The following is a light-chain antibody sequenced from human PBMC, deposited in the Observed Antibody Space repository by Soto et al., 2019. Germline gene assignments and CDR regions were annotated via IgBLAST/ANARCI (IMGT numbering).Light chain of an antibody. CDR3: ATWDASLSGRI. J-gene: IGLJ2*01. V-gene: IGLV1-47*01. CDR2: RND. Sequence: QPVLSQPPSASGTPGQGVTISCSGTSITIGGNYVYWYQQFPGTAPRLVIYRNDQRPSGVPDRFSGSKSGTSASLAISGLRSEDEAYYYCATWDASLSGRIFGGGTKLTVL. CDR1: SITIGGNY.